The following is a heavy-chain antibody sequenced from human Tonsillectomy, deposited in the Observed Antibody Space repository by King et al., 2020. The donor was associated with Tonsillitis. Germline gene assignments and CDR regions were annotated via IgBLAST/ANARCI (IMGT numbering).Heavy chain of an antibody. CDR3: ATAICSSGCGTFDV. J-gene: IGHJ3*01. V-gene: IGHV3-43D*03. CDR1: GFTFGDYG. D-gene: IGHD6-19*01. CDR2: VSWDGGDT. Sequence: VQLVESGGLVVQPGGSLRLSCAASGFTFGDYGMHWVRQPPGKGLEWVSLVSWDGGDTSYADSVKGRFTISRDNSENSLYLQMNSLRAGYTALYYCATAICSSGCGTFDVGGQGTMVTASA.